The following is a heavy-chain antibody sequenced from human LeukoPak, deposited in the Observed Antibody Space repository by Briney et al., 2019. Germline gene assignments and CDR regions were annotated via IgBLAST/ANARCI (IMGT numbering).Heavy chain of an antibody. Sequence: GGSLRFSCAAFGLTFSSYEMNWVRKAPGKGLEWVSYISSSGSTIYYADSVKGRFTISRDNAKNSLYLQMNSLRAEDTAVYYCAREAAAGTGWFDPWGQGTLVTVSS. CDR2: ISSSGSTI. J-gene: IGHJ5*02. CDR3: AREAAAGTGWFDP. D-gene: IGHD6-13*01. V-gene: IGHV3-48*03. CDR1: GLTFSSYE.